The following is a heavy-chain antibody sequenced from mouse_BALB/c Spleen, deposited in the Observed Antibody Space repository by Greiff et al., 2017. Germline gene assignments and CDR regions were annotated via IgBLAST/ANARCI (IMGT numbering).Heavy chain of an antibody. D-gene: IGHD2-4*01. J-gene: IGHJ4*01. CDR2: IYWDDDK. CDR1: GFSLSTSGMG. CDR3: ARRDLSYYDSTLYAMDY. V-gene: IGHV8-12*01. Sequence: LQQSGPGILQPSQTLSLTCSFSGFSLSTSGMGVSWIRQPSGKGLEWLAHIYWDDDKRYNPSLKSRLTISKDTSRNQVFLKITSVDTADTATYYCARRDLSYYDSTLYAMDYWGQGTSVTVSS.